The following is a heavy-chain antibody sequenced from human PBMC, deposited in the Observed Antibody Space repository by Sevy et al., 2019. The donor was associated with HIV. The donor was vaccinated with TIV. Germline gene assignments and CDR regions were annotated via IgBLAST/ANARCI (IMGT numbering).Heavy chain of an antibody. Sequence: GESLKISCKGSGYSFANNWIGWVRQMPGKGLEWMGIVYPGDSDTTYSPSFKGQVTISVDKSISTDYLQWNRLQASDTAIYYCARLPVAAAGLYYFDYWGQGTLVTVSS. V-gene: IGHV5-51*01. J-gene: IGHJ4*02. CDR2: VYPGDSDT. D-gene: IGHD6-13*01. CDR3: ARLPVAAAGLYYFDY. CDR1: GYSFANNW.